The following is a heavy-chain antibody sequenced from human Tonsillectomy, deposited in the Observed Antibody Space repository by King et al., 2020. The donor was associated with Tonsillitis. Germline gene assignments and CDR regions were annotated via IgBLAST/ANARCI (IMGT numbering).Heavy chain of an antibody. CDR1: GFAFSTYW. Sequence: VQLVESGGGLIQPGGSLRLSCAASGFAFSTYWMFWVRQGPGKGLEWVSRINPDGTYIRYADSVMGRFTISRDNAKNTLFLHLISRRAEDTAVYYCAREFWGAGDYWGQGTQVIVSS. CDR2: INPDGTYI. CDR3: AREFWGAGDY. J-gene: IGHJ4*02. V-gene: IGHV3-74*01. D-gene: IGHD3-16*01.